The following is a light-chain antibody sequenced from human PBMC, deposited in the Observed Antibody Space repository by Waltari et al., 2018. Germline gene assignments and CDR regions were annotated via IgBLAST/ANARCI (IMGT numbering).Light chain of an antibody. CDR2: GAS. J-gene: IGKJ4*01. Sequence: EIALTQSPGTLSLSPGERATLSCRASQTISGSWLTWYQRKPGQAPRLLIYGASSRATGIPVRFSGSGSGTDFTLTISRLEPEDSAVDYCQQYDGSSVTFGGGTKVEVK. CDR3: QQYDGSSVT. CDR1: QTISGSW. V-gene: IGKV3-20*01.